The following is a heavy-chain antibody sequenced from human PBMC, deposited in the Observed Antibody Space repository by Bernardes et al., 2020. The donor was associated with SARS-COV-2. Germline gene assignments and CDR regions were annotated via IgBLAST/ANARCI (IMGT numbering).Heavy chain of an antibody. J-gene: IGHJ6*02. CDR1: GFTFGTYD. D-gene: IGHD5-18*01. Sequence: GGSLRLSCAASGFTFGTYDMNWVRQAPGKGLEWVSDLSGSGGSTYYADSVKGRFTISRDNSKNTLYLQMNSLRAEDTAVYYCAKGGGSGYSSGYYYDYGLDVWGQGTTVTVSS. CDR2: LSGSGGST. V-gene: IGHV3-23*01. CDR3: AKGGGSGYSSGYYYDYGLDV.